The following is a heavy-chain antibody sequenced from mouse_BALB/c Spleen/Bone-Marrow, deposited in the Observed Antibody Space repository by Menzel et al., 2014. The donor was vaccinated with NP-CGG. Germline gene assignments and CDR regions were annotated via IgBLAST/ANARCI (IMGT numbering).Heavy chain of an antibody. CDR1: GFTFGNYA. CDR3: ARVAYYNVYFDY. Sequence: EVQVVESGGGLVQPGGSLKLSCAASGFTFGNYAMSWVRQTPDKRLELVATINSNGGSTYYPDSVKGRFTISRDNARNTLYLQMSSLKSEDTAMYYCARVAYYNVYFDYWGQGTTLTVSS. CDR2: INSNGGST. D-gene: IGHD2-12*01. V-gene: IGHV5-6-3*01. J-gene: IGHJ2*01.